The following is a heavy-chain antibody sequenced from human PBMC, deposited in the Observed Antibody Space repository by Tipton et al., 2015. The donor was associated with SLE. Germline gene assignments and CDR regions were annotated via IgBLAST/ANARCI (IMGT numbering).Heavy chain of an antibody. J-gene: IGHJ6*03. D-gene: IGHD3-9*01. V-gene: IGHV4-61*01. Sequence: LRLSCTVSGGPISSSSYYWSWIRQPPGKGLEWIGYIYYSGSTNYNPSLKSRVTISLDTSKNQFSLKLTSVTAADTAMYFCARVDISTYYYYYMDVWGKGTTVTVSS. CDR3: ARVDISTYYYYYMDV. CDR1: GGPISSSSYY. CDR2: IYYSGST.